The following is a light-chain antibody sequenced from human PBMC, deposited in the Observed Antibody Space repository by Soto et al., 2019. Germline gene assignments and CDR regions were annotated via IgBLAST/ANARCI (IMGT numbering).Light chain of an antibody. Sequence: QSALTQPASVSGSPGQSITISCTGTNSDIGAYNYVSWYQHHPGKAPKLIIYEVTDRPSGVSNRFSGSKSGNTASLTISGLQAEDEAEYYCSSYTNINTRACVFGTGTKLTVL. J-gene: IGLJ1*01. CDR3: SSYTNINTRACV. CDR1: NSDIGAYNY. V-gene: IGLV2-14*01. CDR2: EVT.